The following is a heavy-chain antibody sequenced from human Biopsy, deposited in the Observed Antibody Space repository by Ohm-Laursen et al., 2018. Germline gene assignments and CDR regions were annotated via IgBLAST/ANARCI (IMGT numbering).Heavy chain of an antibody. J-gene: IGHJ3*02. Sequence: SLRLSCSASGFAFNLYEMNWVRQAPGKGMEWISYIYGGGNPVSYADSVKGRFTISRDNAKNSLFLQMNSLRAEDTAVYYCARRAIWGQGTTVTVSS. CDR3: ARRAI. CDR1: GFAFNLYE. V-gene: IGHV3-48*03. CDR2: IYGGGNPV.